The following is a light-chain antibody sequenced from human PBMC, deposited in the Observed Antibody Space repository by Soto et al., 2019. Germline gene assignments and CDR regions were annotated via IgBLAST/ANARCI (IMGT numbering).Light chain of an antibody. CDR2: GAS. J-gene: IGKJ5*01. Sequence: EIVMTQSPATLSVSPGERATLSCRASQSVSSNLAWYQQKPGQAPRLLIYGASSIPNGTPVRFNGSGSGTEFTLPISSLQSEDFAVYYCQRYNKWPLITFGQGTRLEIK. CDR1: QSVSSN. V-gene: IGKV3-15*01. CDR3: QRYNKWPLIT.